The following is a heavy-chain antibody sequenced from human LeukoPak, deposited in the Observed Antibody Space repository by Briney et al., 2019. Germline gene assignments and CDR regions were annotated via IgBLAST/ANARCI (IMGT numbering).Heavy chain of an antibody. J-gene: IGHJ6*03. D-gene: IGHD2-21*02. V-gene: IGHV3-11*06. CDR3: AREIGGGDYYYYYYMDV. Sequence: PGGSLRLSCAASRFTFSDHYMSWIRQAPGKGLEWVSSISSSSSYIYYADSVKGRCTISRDNAKNSLYLQMNSLRAEDTAVYYCAREIGGGDYYYYYYMDVWGKGTTVSVSS. CDR1: RFTFSDHY. CDR2: ISSSSSYI.